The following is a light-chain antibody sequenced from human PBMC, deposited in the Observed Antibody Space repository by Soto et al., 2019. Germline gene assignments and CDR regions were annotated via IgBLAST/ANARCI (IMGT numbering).Light chain of an antibody. J-gene: IGKJ2*02. Sequence: EIVLTQSPGTLSLSPGERATLSCWASQSVSSSYLAWYQQKPGRAPRLLIYGASSRATGIPDRFSGSGSGTDFTLTISRLEPEDFAVYYCQQYGSSSCTFGQGTKLEIK. CDR3: QQYGSSSCT. V-gene: IGKV3-20*01. CDR2: GAS. CDR1: QSVSSSY.